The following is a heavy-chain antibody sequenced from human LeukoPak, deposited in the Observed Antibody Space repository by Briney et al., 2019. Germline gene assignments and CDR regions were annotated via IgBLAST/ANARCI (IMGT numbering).Heavy chain of an antibody. J-gene: IGHJ4*02. Sequence: SETLSLTCAVYGGSFSGYYWSWIRQPPGKGLEWIGEINHSGSTNYNPSLKSRVTISVDTSKNQFSLKLSSVTAADTAVYYCARGPRPLDYWGQGTLVTVSS. CDR3: ARGPRPLDY. CDR2: INHSGST. V-gene: IGHV4-34*01. CDR1: GGSFSGYY.